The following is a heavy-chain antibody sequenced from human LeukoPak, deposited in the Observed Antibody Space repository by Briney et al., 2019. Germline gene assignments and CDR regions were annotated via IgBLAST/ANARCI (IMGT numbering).Heavy chain of an antibody. CDR1: GFTFDDYG. D-gene: IGHD3-10*01. CDR3: ARADGSGSYYNGFDP. Sequence: AGGSLRLSCAASGFTFDDYGMSWVRQAPGKGLEWVSGINWNGGSTGYADSVKGRFTISRDNAKNPLYLQMNSLRAEDTALYHCARADGSGSYYNGFDPWGQGTLVAVSS. V-gene: IGHV3-20*01. J-gene: IGHJ5*02. CDR2: INWNGGST.